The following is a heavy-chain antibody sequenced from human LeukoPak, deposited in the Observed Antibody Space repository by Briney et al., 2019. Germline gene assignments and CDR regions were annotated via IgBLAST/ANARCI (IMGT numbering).Heavy chain of an antibody. Sequence: SETPSLTCTVSGYSISSGNYWDWIRQPPGKGLEWIGSIYHSGSTYYNPSLKSRVTISVDTSKNQFSLKLSSVTAADTAVYYCARGNQDSPADFQHWGQGTLVTVSS. CDR3: ARGNQDSPADFQH. J-gene: IGHJ1*01. D-gene: IGHD2-2*01. CDR1: GYSISSGNY. CDR2: IYHSGST. V-gene: IGHV4-38-2*02.